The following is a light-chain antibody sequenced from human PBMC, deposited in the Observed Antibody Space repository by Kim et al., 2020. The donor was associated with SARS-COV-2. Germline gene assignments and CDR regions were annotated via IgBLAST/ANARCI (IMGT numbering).Light chain of an antibody. J-gene: IGLJ1*01. CDR3: NSRDSSGNHHYV. CDR2: SKN. V-gene: IGLV3-19*01. CDR1: SLRSYY. Sequence: SSEVTQDPAVSVALGQTVRITCQGDSLRSYYASWYQQKPGQAPVLVIYSKNNRPSGISDRFSGSSSGNTASLTITGAQAEDEADYYCNSRDSSGNHHYVF.